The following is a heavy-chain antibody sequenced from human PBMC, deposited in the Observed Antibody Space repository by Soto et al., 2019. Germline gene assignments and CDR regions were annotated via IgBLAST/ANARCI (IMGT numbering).Heavy chain of an antibody. CDR3: ARFVRHQLPTIDF. CDR2: MNPESRNT. J-gene: IGHJ4*02. Sequence: QVQLVQSGAEVKEPGASVRVSCKASGYTFTSYDINWVRQATGQGLEWMGWMNPESRNTGYAQKVQGRVTMTRDTSISTAYMELPSLRSEDTAVYYCARFVRHQLPTIDFWGQGTLVTVSS. D-gene: IGHD2-2*01. CDR1: GYTFTSYD. V-gene: IGHV1-8*01.